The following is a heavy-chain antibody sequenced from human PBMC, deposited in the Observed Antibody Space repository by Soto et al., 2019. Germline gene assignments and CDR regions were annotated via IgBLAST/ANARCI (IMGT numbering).Heavy chain of an antibody. CDR3: AKDLWGSHDYGDYFGY. CDR2: ISGSGGST. J-gene: IGHJ4*02. V-gene: IGHV3-23*01. CDR1: GFTFSSYA. Sequence: GGSLRLSCAASGFTFSSYAMSWVRQAPGKGLEWVSAISGSGGSTYYADSVKGRFTISRDNSKNTLYLQMNSLRAEDTAVNYCAKDLWGSHDYGDYFGYWGQGTLVTVSS. D-gene: IGHD4-17*01.